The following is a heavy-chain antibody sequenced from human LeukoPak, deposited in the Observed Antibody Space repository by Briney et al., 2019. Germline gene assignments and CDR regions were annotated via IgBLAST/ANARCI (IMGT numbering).Heavy chain of an antibody. CDR1: GGSFSGCY. CDR2: INHSGST. CDR3: ARGGPVGSSLDY. D-gene: IGHD6-13*01. V-gene: IGHV4-34*01. Sequence: SETLSLTCAVYGGSFSGCYWSWIRQPPGKGLEWIGEINHSGSTNYNPSLKSRVTISVDTSKNQFSLKLSSVTAADTAVYYCARGGPVGSSLDYWGQGTLVTVSS. J-gene: IGHJ4*02.